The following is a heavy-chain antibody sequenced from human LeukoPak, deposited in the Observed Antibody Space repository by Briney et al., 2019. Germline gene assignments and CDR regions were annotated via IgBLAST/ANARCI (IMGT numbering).Heavy chain of an antibody. CDR2: IKQDGSER. J-gene: IGHJ4*02. Sequence: GGSLRLSCAASGFTFSSYWMSGVRQHPAKEPEGVANIKQDGSERHYVDSVKGRFTISRDNAKNSLYLQMNSLRAEDTAVYYCARDFFAFGGVIALLDYWGQGTLVTVSS. D-gene: IGHD3-16*02. CDR3: ARDFFAFGGVIALLDY. V-gene: IGHV3-7*01. CDR1: GFTFSSYW.